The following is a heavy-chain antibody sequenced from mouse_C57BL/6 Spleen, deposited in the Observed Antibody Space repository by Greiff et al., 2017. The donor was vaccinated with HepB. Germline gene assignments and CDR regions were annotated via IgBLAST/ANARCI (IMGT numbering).Heavy chain of an antibody. CDR1: GFTFTDYY. J-gene: IGHJ1*03. D-gene: IGHD2-1*01. CDR3: ASPYGNYVGWYFDV. CDR2: IRNKANGYTT. Sequence: EVHLVESGGGLVQPGGSLSLSCAASGFTFTDYYMSWVRQPPGKALEWLGFIRNKANGYTTEYSASVKGRFTISRDNSQSILYLQMNALRAEDSATYYWASPYGNYVGWYFDVWGTGTTVTVSS. V-gene: IGHV7-3*01.